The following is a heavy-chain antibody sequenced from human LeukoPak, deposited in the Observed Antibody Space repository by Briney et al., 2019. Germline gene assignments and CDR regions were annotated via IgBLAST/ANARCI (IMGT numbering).Heavy chain of an antibody. CDR1: GFTFTSCA. V-gene: IGHV3-23*01. CDR2: ISGSGGST. CDR3: AQLPASSGYYYFPH. Sequence: PGGSLRLSCAASGFTFTSCAMTWVRPAPGKGPEWVSTISGSGGSTYYADSVKGRFTISRDNSKNTLFLQMSSLRAEDTAVYYCAQLPASSGYYYFPHWGQGTLVTVSS. J-gene: IGHJ4*02. D-gene: IGHD3-22*01.